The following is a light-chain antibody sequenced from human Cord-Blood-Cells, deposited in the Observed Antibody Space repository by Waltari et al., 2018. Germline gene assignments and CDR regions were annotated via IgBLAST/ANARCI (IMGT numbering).Light chain of an antibody. Sequence: QSALTQPPSVSGSPGQSVTISCTGTSSDVGSYNRVSWYQQPPGTAPKSMIYEVSSRPSGFPDRFSGSKSGNTASLTISGLQAEDEADYYCSSYTSSSILYVFGTGTKVTVL. CDR3: SSYTSSSILYV. CDR1: SSDVGSYNR. V-gene: IGLV2-18*02. CDR2: EVS. J-gene: IGLJ1*01.